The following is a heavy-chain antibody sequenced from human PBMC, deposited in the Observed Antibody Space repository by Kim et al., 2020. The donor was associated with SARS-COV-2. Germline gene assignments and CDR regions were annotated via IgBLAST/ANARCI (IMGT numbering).Heavy chain of an antibody. Sequence: QGFTGRFVFSLDTSVRTAYLQISSLKAEDTAVYYCARAMDIVATIPFDYWGQGTLVTVSS. J-gene: IGHJ4*02. D-gene: IGHD5-12*01. CDR3: ARAMDIVATIPFDY. V-gene: IGHV7-4-1*02.